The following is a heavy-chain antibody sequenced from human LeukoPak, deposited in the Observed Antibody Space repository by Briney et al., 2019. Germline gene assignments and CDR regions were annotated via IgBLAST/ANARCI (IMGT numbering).Heavy chain of an antibody. CDR1: GGSISSGDYY. D-gene: IGHD3-9*01. CDR2: IYYSGST. CDR3: ARAPYYDILTGYYWFDP. V-gene: IGHV4-30-4*01. Sequence: SQTLSLTCTVSGGSISSGDYYWSWIRQPPGKGLEWIGYIYYSGSTYYNPSLKSRVTISVDTSKNQFSLKLSSVTAADTAVYYCARAPYYDILTGYYWFDPWGQGTLVTVSS. J-gene: IGHJ5*02.